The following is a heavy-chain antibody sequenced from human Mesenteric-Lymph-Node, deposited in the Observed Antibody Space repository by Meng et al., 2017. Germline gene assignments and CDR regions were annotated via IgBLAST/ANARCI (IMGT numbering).Heavy chain of an antibody. Sequence: GESLKISCAASGFTFSSYGMHWVRQAPGKGLEWVAVIWYDGSNKYYADSVKGRFTISRDNSKNTVYMEMNSLRAEDTAVYYCARDRDYYDSSGYLYYYYYGMDVWGQGTTVTVSS. D-gene: IGHD3-22*01. CDR1: GFTFSSYG. V-gene: IGHV3-33*01. CDR2: IWYDGSNK. J-gene: IGHJ6*02. CDR3: ARDRDYYDSSGYLYYYYYGMDV.